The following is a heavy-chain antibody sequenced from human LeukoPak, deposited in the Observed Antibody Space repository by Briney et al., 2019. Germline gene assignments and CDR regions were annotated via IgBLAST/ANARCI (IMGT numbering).Heavy chain of an antibody. CDR2: INPNSGGT. V-gene: IGHV1-2*02. CDR1: GYTFTGYY. J-gene: IGHJ4*02. CDR3: ARDAVDIAVAGTFDY. D-gene: IGHD6-19*01. Sequence: ASVKVSCKASGYTFTGYYMHWVRQAPGQGLEWMGWINPNSGGTNYAQKFQGRVTMTRDTSISTAYMELSRLRSDDTAVYYCARDAVDIAVAGTFDYWGQGTLATVSS.